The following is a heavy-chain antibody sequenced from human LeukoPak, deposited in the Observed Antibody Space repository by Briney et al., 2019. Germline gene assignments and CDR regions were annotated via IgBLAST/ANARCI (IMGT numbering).Heavy chain of an antibody. Sequence: GGSLRLSCVASGFSLSNYAMHWVRQAPGKGLEWVSDVSPPGGSTYYADAVRDRFTISRDNSNNTLYLQMSGLSVDDTAVYYCARARVGSPSNAFDIWGQGTMVTVSS. CDR2: VSPPGGST. D-gene: IGHD1-26*01. V-gene: IGHV3-23*01. J-gene: IGHJ3*02. CDR3: ARARVGSPSNAFDI. CDR1: GFSLSNYA.